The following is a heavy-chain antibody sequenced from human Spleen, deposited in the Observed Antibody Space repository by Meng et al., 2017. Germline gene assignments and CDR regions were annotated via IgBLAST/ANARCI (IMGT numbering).Heavy chain of an antibody. CDR2: IIPILGIA. Sequence: SVKVSCKASGGTFSSYTISWVRQAPGQGLEWMGRIIPILGIANYAQKFQGRVTITADKSTSTAYMELSSLRSEDTAVYYCARDSYSSGWYSLRDDAFDIWGQGTMVTVSS. D-gene: IGHD6-19*01. J-gene: IGHJ3*02. CDR3: ARDSYSSGWYSLRDDAFDI. CDR1: GGTFSSYT. V-gene: IGHV1-69*04.